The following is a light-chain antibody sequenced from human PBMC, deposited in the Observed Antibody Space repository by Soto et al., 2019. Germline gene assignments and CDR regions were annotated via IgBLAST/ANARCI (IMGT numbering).Light chain of an antibody. Sequence: DIQTTQSASTLSASVGARVTLTGRASESMSNCLAWYQLKPGKAPKVLIYDALNLESGVPSRFSGSGSGTDFTLTISSLQPEDFATYFCQQSYSRPRTFGQGTKVDIK. CDR3: QQSYSRPRT. CDR1: ESMSNC. J-gene: IGKJ1*01. V-gene: IGKV1-5*01. CDR2: DAL.